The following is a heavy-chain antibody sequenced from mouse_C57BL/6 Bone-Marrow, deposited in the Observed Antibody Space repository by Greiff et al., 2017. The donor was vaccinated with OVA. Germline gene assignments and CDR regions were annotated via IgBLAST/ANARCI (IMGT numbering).Heavy chain of an antibody. J-gene: IGHJ3*01. CDR2: FHPYNDDT. D-gene: IGHD1-1*01. CDR3: ATLDYYGIAY. Sequence: QVQLQQPGAELVRPGTSVKLSCKASGYTFTTYPIEWLKQNHGKSLEWIGNFHPYNDDTKYNEKFKGKATLTVEKSSSTVYLELSRLTSDDSAVYYRATLDYYGIAYWGQGTLVTVSA. V-gene: IGHV1-47*01. CDR1: GYTFTTYP.